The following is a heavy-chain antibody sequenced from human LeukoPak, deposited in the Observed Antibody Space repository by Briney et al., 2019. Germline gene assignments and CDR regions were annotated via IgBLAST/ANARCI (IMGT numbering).Heavy chain of an antibody. D-gene: IGHD1-1*01. V-gene: IGHV4-39*07. CDR1: GGSISSSSYY. Sequence: SETLSLTCTVSGGSISSSSYYWGWIRQPPGKGLEWIGSIYYSGSTYYNPSLKSRVTISVDTSKNQFSLKLSSVTAADTAVYYCARGRLERLYYYYYMDVWGKGTTVTISS. CDR3: ARGRLERLYYYYYMDV. J-gene: IGHJ6*03. CDR2: IYYSGST.